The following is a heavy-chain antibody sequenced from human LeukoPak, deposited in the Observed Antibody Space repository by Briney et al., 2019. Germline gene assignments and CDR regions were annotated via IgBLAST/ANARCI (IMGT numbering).Heavy chain of an antibody. D-gene: IGHD3-3*01. V-gene: IGHV1-69*04. CDR3: ARAVEDYDFWSGYWY. CDR2: IIPILGIA. J-gene: IGHJ4*02. CDR1: GGTFSSYA. Sequence: SVKVSCKASGGTFSSYAISWVRQAPGQGLEWMGRIIPILGIANYAQKFQGRVTITADKSTNTAYMELSSLRSEDTAVYYCARAVEDYDFWSGYWYWGQGTLVTVSS.